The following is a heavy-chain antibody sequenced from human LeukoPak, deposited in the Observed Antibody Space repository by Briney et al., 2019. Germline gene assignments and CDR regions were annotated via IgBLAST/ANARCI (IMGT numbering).Heavy chain of an antibody. CDR1: GGSISSYY. D-gene: IGHD1-1*01. J-gene: IGHJ3*02. Sequence: SETLSLTCTVSGGSISSYYWSWIRQPPGKGLEWIGYIYYSGSTNYNPSLKRRVTISVDTSKNQFSLKLSSVTAADTAVYYCARPFLGGIDAFDIWGQGTMVTVSS. V-gene: IGHV4-59*08. CDR2: IYYSGST. CDR3: ARPFLGGIDAFDI.